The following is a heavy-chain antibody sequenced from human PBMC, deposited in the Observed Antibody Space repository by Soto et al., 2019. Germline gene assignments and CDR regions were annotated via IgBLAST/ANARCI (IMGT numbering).Heavy chain of an antibody. D-gene: IGHD6-19*01. J-gene: IGHJ5*02. V-gene: IGHV4-39*01. CDR3: AREAVAPPYWFDP. CDR2: IYYSGST. Sequence: PSETLSLTCTVSGGSISSSSYYWGWIRQPPGKGLEWIESIYYSGSTYYNPSLKSRVTISVDTSKNQFSLKLSSVTAADTAVYYCAREAVAPPYWFDPWGQGTLVTVSS. CDR1: GGSISSSSYY.